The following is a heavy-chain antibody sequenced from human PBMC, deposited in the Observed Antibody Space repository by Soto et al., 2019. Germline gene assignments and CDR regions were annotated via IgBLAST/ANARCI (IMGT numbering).Heavy chain of an antibody. CDR3: ARGEIAAAGTTGRYYYYGMDV. CDR1: GGSFSGYY. CDR2: INHSGST. V-gene: IGHV4-34*01. D-gene: IGHD6-13*01. Sequence: SETLSLTCAVYGGSFSGYYWSWIRQPPGKGLEWIGEINHSGSTNYKPSLKSRVTISVDTSKNQFSLKLSSVTAADTAVYYCARGEIAAAGTTGRYYYYGMDVRGQGTTVTVSS. J-gene: IGHJ6*02.